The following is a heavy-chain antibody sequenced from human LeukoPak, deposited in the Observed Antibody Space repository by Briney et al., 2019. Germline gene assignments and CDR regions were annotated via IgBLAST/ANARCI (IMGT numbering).Heavy chain of an antibody. CDR1: DGSISSGGYY. D-gene: IGHD2-2*01. CDR3: ARESLGYCSSTSCHNWFDP. J-gene: IGHJ5*02. CDR2: IYYSGST. V-gene: IGHV4-31*03. Sequence: SQTLSLTCTVSDGSISSGGYYWSWIRQHPGKGLEWIGYIYYSGSTYYNPSLKSRVTISVDTSKNQFSLKLSSVTAADTAVYYCARESLGYCSSTSCHNWFDPWGQGTLVTVSS.